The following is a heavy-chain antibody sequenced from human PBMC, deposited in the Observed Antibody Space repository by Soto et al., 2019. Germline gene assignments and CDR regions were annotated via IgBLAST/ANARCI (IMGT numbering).Heavy chain of an antibody. CDR3: ARTRAVWFDP. CDR1: GGSISSSSYY. J-gene: IGHJ5*02. Sequence: QLQLQESGPGLVKPSETLSLTCTVSGGSISSSSYYWGWIRQPPGKGLEWIGSIYYSGSTYYNPSLKSRVTMSVDTSKHQFSLKLSSVTAADTSVYYCARTRAVWFDPWGQGTLVTVSS. CDR2: IYYSGST. D-gene: IGHD6-19*01. V-gene: IGHV4-39*01.